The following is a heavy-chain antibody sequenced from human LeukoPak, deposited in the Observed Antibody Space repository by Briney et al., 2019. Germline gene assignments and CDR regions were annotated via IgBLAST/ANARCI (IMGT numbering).Heavy chain of an antibody. CDR1: GGSFSGYY. J-gene: IGHJ6*03. Sequence: SETLSLTCAVYGGSFSGYYWSWIRQPPGKGLEWIGEINHSGSTNYNPSLKSRVTISVDTSKNQFSLKLSSVTAADTAVYYCARGGQWTHYYYMDVWGKGTTVTVSS. CDR3: ARGGQWTHYYYMDV. CDR2: INHSGST. D-gene: IGHD6-19*01. V-gene: IGHV4-34*01.